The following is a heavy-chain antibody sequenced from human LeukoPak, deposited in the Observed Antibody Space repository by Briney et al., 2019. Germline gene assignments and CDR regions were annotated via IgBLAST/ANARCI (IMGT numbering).Heavy chain of an antibody. CDR3: ARLAARRGYYYYGMDV. D-gene: IGHD3-10*01. CDR2: IYLSGDT. J-gene: IGHJ6*02. V-gene: IGHV4-4*02. CDR1: GDSISNSHW. Sequence: KPSGTLSLTCAVSGDSISNSHWWSWVRQPPGKGLEWIGVIYLSGDTDYNPSLKSRVTISVDTSKNQFSLKLSSLTPADTAVYYCARLAARRGYYYYGMDVWGQGTTVTVSS.